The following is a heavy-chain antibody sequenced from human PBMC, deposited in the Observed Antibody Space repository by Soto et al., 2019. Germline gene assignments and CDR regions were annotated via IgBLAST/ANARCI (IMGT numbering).Heavy chain of an antibody. V-gene: IGHV1-2*02. CDR2: IGPESGAT. Sequence: GASVRVSCKTSGYTFTGHYIHWVRQAPQQGPEWMGEIGPESGATRYAQKFRGRVTMTMDTSITTVYMELKNLGPDDTAVYYCGRGRSGQIVVFYWGQGTPVTSPQ. D-gene: IGHD1-26*01. CDR3: GRGRSGQIVVFY. CDR1: GYTFTGHY. J-gene: IGHJ4*02.